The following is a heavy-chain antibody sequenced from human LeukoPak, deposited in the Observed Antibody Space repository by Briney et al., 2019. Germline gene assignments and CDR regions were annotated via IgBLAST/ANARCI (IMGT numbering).Heavy chain of an antibody. CDR2: IYTSGST. CDR3: ARWTRAGRYYFDY. Sequence: PSETLFLTCTVSGGSISSGDFYWSWIRQPAGKGLEWIGRIYTSGSTDYNPSLKSRVTMSVDASKNQFSLKLRSVTAADTAVYYCARWTRAGRYYFDYWGQGTLVTVSS. V-gene: IGHV4-61*02. J-gene: IGHJ4*02. CDR1: GGSISSGDFY. D-gene: IGHD6-6*01.